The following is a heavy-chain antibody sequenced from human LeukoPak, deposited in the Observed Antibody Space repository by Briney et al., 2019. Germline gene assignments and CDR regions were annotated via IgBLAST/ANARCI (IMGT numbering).Heavy chain of an antibody. D-gene: IGHD3-10*01. J-gene: IGHJ4*02. CDR3: ARDMGFGDLMGY. V-gene: IGHV3-53*01. CDR2: IYSGGST. Sequence: RGSRTLSCAASGFSVSSIYMSWVSQAPGKGLEWVSVIYSGGSTYYADSVRGRFTISRDNSKNTLYLQMNSLRVEDTAVYYCARDMGFGDLMGYWGEGTLVTVSS. CDR1: GFSVSSIY.